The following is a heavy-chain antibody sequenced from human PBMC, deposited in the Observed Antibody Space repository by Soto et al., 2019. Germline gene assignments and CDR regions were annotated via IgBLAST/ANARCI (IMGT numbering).Heavy chain of an antibody. CDR3: ARFLADSRGYYFDY. D-gene: IGHD3-22*01. J-gene: IGHJ4*02. Sequence: ASVKVSCKASGYTFTSYYVHWVPEAAGQGLEWMGIINPSGGSTSYAQKFQGRVTMTRDTSTSTVYMELSSLRSEDTAVYYCARFLADSRGYYFDYWGQGTLVTVSS. CDR2: INPSGGST. V-gene: IGHV1-46*03. CDR1: GYTFTSYY.